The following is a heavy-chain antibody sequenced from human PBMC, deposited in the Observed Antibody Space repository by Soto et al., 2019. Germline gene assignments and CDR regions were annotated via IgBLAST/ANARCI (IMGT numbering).Heavy chain of an antibody. J-gene: IGHJ3*01. V-gene: IGHV3-74*01. CDR3: ARSLPGTYGAFDL. CDR1: EFTFRSYW. CDR2: ISGDGSST. Sequence: GGSLRLSCAASEFTFRSYWMHWVRQSPGKGLVWVSRISGDGSSTNYADSVKGRFTISRDNAKNTVYLQIDSLRAEDTAVYYCARSLPGTYGAFDLWGQGTVVTVSS. D-gene: IGHD1-7*01.